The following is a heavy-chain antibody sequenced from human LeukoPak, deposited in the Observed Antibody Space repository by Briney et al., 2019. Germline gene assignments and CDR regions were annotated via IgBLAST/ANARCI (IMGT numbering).Heavy chain of an antibody. CDR2: IYHSGST. CDR1: GDAITSSRYY. J-gene: IGHJ6*03. Sequence: SETLSLTCTLSGDAITSSRYYWGWIRQPPGKGLEWIGSIYHSGSTYYNPSLKSRVTISVDTSKNQFSLKLSSVTAADTAVYYCARSVEGYCSGGSCYSYYYYMDVWGKGTTVTISS. D-gene: IGHD2-15*01. V-gene: IGHV4-39*07. CDR3: ARSVEGYCSGGSCYSYYYYMDV.